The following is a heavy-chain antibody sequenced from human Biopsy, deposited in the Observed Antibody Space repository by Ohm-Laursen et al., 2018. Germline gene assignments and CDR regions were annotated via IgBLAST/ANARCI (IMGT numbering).Heavy chain of an antibody. J-gene: IGHJ4*02. CDR3: ALQSVAQMKNFDY. D-gene: IGHD6-19*01. Sequence: ASAKVSCKASGFSFTGYYIHWVRQAPGQGLEWMGRISPKSGDTNYAHKFQGNITMTRDTSMSTAYMGMSRLRCDDTAVYYCALQSVAQMKNFDYWGQGTLATVSS. CDR1: GFSFTGYY. V-gene: IGHV1-2*02. CDR2: ISPKSGDT.